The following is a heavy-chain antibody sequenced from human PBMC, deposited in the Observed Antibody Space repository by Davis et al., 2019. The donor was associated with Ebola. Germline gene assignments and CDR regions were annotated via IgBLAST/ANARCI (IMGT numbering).Heavy chain of an antibody. J-gene: IGHJ4*02. V-gene: IGHV3-48*02. CDR3: ASSASLVVVAPFDS. CDR2: ISSSSSTI. CDR1: GFTFRSYS. D-gene: IGHD3-22*01. Sequence: PGGSLRLSCAASGFTFRSYSMNWVRQAPGKGLEWVSYISSSSSTIYYADSVKGRFTISRDNAKNSLYLQMNSLRDEDTAVYYCASSASLVVVAPFDSWGQGTLVAVSS.